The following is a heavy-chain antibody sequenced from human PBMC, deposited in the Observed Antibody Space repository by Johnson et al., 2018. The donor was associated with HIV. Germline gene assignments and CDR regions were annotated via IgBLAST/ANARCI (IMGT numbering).Heavy chain of an antibody. J-gene: IGHJ3*02. D-gene: IGHD2-15*01. CDR2: ISSSGSTK. CDR3: AKEALRGGEYDAFDI. CDR1: GFTFSDYY. Sequence: QVQLVESGGGVVQPGGSLRLSCAASGFTFSDYYMSWIRQAPGKGLEWVSYISSSGSTKYYADSVKGRFTISRDNSKNTLYLQMNSLRAEDTAVYYCAKEALRGGEYDAFDIWGQGTMVTVS. V-gene: IGHV3-11*04.